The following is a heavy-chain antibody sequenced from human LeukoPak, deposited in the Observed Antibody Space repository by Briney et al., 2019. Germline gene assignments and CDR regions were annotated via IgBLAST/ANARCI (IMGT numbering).Heavy chain of an antibody. V-gene: IGHV3-30*02. Sequence: PGGSLRLSCATSGFMFSNYGMHWVRQAPGKGLEWVALIQDDGRNKYYADSVKGRCTISRDNSKNTLYLQMNSLRVEDTAVYYCAREYDFWSGSYYYYNMDVWGKGTTVTVSS. CDR1: GFMFSNYG. J-gene: IGHJ6*03. D-gene: IGHD3-3*01. CDR2: IQDDGRNK. CDR3: AREYDFWSGSYYYYNMDV.